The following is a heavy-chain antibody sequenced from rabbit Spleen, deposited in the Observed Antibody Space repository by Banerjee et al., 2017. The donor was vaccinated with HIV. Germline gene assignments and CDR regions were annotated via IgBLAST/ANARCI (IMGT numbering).Heavy chain of an antibody. CDR3: ARATYLSSSGLLGLDL. Sequence: QEQLVESGGDLIKPGASLTLTCTASGFSFSSNYYMCWVRQAPGKGLEWIGCIYAGSSGSTYYAYWAKGKFTGSKTSSTTVTLQLNSLTAADTATYFCARATYLSSSGLLGLDLWGPGTLVTVS. CDR2: IYAGSSGST. V-gene: IGHV1S45*01. D-gene: IGHD1-1*01. J-gene: IGHJ3*01. CDR1: GFSFSSNYY.